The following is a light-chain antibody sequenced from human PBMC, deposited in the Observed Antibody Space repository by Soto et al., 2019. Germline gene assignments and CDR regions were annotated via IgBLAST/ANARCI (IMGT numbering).Light chain of an antibody. Sequence: ETVMTQSPGSLSVSPGERATLSCRASQSIGSNLAWYQHKPGQAPRLLISGASTRATGIPGRFRGSGSGTEFTLTISSLQSEDVAVYYCQHYNNWSSFGQGTRLEIK. J-gene: IGKJ5*01. V-gene: IGKV3-15*01. CDR2: GAS. CDR1: QSIGSN. CDR3: QHYNNWSS.